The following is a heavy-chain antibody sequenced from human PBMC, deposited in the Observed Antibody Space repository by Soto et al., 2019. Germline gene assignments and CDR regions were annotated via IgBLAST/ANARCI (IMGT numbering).Heavy chain of an antibody. Sequence: HGESLKISFKGSGYSFTSYWIGWVRQMPGKGLEWMGIIYPGDSDTRYSPSFQGQVTISADKSISTAYLQWSSLKASDTAMYYCARGVMGRYCSSTSCPPTYGMDVWGQGTTVTVSS. CDR1: GYSFTSYW. J-gene: IGHJ6*02. CDR2: IYPGDSDT. V-gene: IGHV5-51*01. CDR3: ARGVMGRYCSSTSCPPTYGMDV. D-gene: IGHD2-2*01.